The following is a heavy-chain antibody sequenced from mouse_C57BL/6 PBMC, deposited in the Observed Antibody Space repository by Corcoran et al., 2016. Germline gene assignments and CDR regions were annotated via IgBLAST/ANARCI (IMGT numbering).Heavy chain of an antibody. CDR1: GYTFTEYY. D-gene: IGHD1-1*01. V-gene: IGHV1-75*01. J-gene: IGHJ4*01. CDR2: IFPGSGST. Sequence: QVQVPQSGPELVKPGASVKISCKASGYTFTEYYINGVKQRPGQGLEWFGWIFPGSGSTYYNEKFKGKATLTVDKSSSTAYMLLSSLTSEDSAVYFCARSPHYYGSSSYAMDYWGQGTSVTVSS. CDR3: ARSPHYYGSSSYAMDY.